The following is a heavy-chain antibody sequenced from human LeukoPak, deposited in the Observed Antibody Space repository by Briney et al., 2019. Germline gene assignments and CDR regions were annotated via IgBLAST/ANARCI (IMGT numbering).Heavy chain of an antibody. CDR2: ISSSSSYI. CDR1: GFTFSSYS. D-gene: IGHD3-3*01. CDR3: ARGLRFLEWLSSYFDY. Sequence: NPGGSLRLSCAASGFTFSSYSMNWVRQAPGKGLEWVSSISSSSSYIYYADSVKGRFTISRDNAKNSLYLQMNSLGAEDTAVYYCARGLRFLEWLSSYFDYWGQGTLVTVSS. J-gene: IGHJ4*02. V-gene: IGHV3-21*01.